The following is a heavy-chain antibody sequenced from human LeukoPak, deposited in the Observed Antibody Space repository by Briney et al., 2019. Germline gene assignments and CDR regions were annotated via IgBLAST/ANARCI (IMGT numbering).Heavy chain of an antibody. Sequence: GGSLRLSCAASGFTFSSYAMYWVRQAPGKGLEWVAVISYDGNNKYYADSVKGRYTISRDNPKNTLYLQMNSLRAEDTAVCYGARELKSSTPPLYWGQGTLVTVSS. CDR3: ARELKSSTPPLY. CDR2: ISYDGNNK. CDR1: GFTFSSYA. J-gene: IGHJ4*02. D-gene: IGHD2-2*01. V-gene: IGHV3-30-3*01.